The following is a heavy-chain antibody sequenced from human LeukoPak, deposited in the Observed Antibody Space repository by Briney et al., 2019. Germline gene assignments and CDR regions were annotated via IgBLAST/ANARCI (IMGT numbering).Heavy chain of an antibody. CDR1: GYTFTSYG. D-gene: IGHD3-10*01. CDR2: ISAYNGKT. J-gene: IGHJ6*02. V-gene: IGHV1-18*01. Sequence: ASVKVSCKASGYTFTSYGISWVRQAPGQGLEWMGWISAYNGKTNYAQTLQGRVTMTTDTSTSTAYMELRSLRSDDTAVYYCARDGGYYQHYSGMDVWGQGTTVTVSS. CDR3: ARDGGYYQHYSGMDV.